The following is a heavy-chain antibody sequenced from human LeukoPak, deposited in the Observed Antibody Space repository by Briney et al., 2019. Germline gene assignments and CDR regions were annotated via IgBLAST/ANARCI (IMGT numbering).Heavy chain of an antibody. D-gene: IGHD3-9*01. J-gene: IGHJ4*02. CDR1: GYTFTSYG. Sequence: ASVKVSCKASGYTFTSYGISWVRQAPGQGLEWRGWISAYNGNTNYAQKLQGRVTMTTDTSTSTAYMELRSLRSDATAVYYCARDRGGRYFDWLSPPVDYWGQGTLVTVSS. V-gene: IGHV1-18*01. CDR3: ARDRGGRYFDWLSPPVDY. CDR2: ISAYNGNT.